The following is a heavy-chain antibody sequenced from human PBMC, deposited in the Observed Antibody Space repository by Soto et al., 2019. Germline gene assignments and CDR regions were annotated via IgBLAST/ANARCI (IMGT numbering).Heavy chain of an antibody. Sequence: PGESLKISCQGSGYMFGAYWIGWVRQMPGKGLEWMGIIHPGDSITKYRPSFQGQVTNSADTSINTTYLQWSSLKASDTATYFCARGGIIGTPPEYWGQGTPVTVSS. V-gene: IGHV5-51*01. CDR1: GYMFGAYW. D-gene: IGHD1-7*01. J-gene: IGHJ4*02. CDR3: ARGGIIGTPPEY. CDR2: IHPGDSIT.